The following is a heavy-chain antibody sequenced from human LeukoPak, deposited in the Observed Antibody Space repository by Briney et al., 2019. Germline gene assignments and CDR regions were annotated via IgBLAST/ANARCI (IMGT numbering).Heavy chain of an antibody. V-gene: IGHV4-4*07. D-gene: IGHD6-19*01. CDR2: IYTSGST. CDR1: GGSISSYY. CDR3: ARDQIHSSGWYDRTNDAFDI. Sequence: SETLSLTCTVSGGSISSYYWSWIRQPAGKGLEWIGRIYTSGSTNYNPSLKSRVTMSVDTSKNQCSLKLSSVTAADTAVYYCARDQIHSSGWYDRTNDAFDIWGQGTMVTVSS. J-gene: IGHJ3*02.